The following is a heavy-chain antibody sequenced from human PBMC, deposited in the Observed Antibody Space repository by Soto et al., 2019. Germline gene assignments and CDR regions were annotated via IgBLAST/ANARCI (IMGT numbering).Heavy chain of an antibody. CDR2: IYSGGST. Sequence: PVESLRLSCAASGFTVSSNYMSWVRQAPGKGLEWVSVIYSGGSTYYADSVKGRFTISRDNSKNTLYLQMNSLRAEDTAVYYCARLRGYSYGFRHYYYGMDVWGQGTTVTVSS. V-gene: IGHV3-53*01. J-gene: IGHJ6*02. CDR3: ARLRGYSYGFRHYYYGMDV. CDR1: GFTVSSNY. D-gene: IGHD5-18*01.